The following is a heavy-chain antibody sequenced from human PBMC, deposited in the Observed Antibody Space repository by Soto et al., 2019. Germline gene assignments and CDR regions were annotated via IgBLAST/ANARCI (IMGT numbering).Heavy chain of an antibody. CDR3: AKTPTGY. Sequence: QVQLVESGGGVVQPGRSLRLSCAASGFTFSSYGMHWVRQAPGKGLEWVAVISYDGSNKYYADSVKGRFTISRDNSKNTLYLQMNSLRAEATAVYYCAKTPTGYWGQGTLVTVSS. CDR1: GFTFSSYG. CDR2: ISYDGSNK. J-gene: IGHJ4*02. V-gene: IGHV3-30*18.